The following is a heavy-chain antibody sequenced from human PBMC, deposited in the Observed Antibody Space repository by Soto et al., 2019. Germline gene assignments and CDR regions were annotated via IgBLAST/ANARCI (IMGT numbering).Heavy chain of an antibody. Sequence: PGGSLSLSCAASGFTFSDYGMHWVRQAPGKGLEWVAVISYDGTNKYYADSVKGRFTISRDNSENTLYLQMNSLRPEDTAVYYCAKSDIVGASRCSFDYWGHGTLVTVSS. CDR1: GFTFSDYG. D-gene: IGHD1-26*01. V-gene: IGHV3-30*18. CDR3: AKSDIVGASRCSFDY. CDR2: ISYDGTNK. J-gene: IGHJ4*01.